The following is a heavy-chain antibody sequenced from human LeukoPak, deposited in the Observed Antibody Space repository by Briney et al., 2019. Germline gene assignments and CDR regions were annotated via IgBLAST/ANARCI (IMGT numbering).Heavy chain of an antibody. CDR1: GFTFSSYA. D-gene: IGHD3-22*01. CDR3: AKSYRYYDSSGSDY. Sequence: GGSLRLSCAASGFTFSSYAMSWVRQAPGKGLEWVSAISGSGGSTCYADSVKGRFTISRDNSKNTLYLQMNSLRAEDTAVYYCAKSYRYYDSSGSDYWGQGTLVIVSS. CDR2: ISGSGGST. V-gene: IGHV3-23*01. J-gene: IGHJ4*02.